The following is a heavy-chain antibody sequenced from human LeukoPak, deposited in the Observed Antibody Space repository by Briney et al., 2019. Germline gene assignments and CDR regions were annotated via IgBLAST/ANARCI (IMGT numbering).Heavy chain of an antibody. Sequence: GGSLRLSCAASGFTFSSYWMSWVRQTRGKGLEWVANIKPDGSERYYVESVNGRFTISRDNAKNSLYLQMNSLRAEDTAVYYCAKLGGVDYWGQGTLVTVSS. CDR2: IKPDGSER. CDR3: AKLGGVDY. D-gene: IGHD3-16*01. CDR1: GFTFSSYW. V-gene: IGHV3-7*03. J-gene: IGHJ4*02.